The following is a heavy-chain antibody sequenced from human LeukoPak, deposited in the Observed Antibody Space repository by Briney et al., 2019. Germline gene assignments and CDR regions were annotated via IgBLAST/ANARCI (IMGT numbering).Heavy chain of an antibody. CDR2: VDWDDDK. CDR3: ARTYYYDSSGYSPFDY. Sequence: SGPTLVKPTQTLTLTCTFSGFSLSTSGMCVSWIRQPPGKALEWLARVDWDDDKYYSTSLKTRLTISKDTSKNQVVLTMTNMDPVDTATYYCARTYYYDSSGYSPFDYWGQGTLVTVSS. CDR1: GFSLSTSGMC. J-gene: IGHJ4*02. V-gene: IGHV2-70*11. D-gene: IGHD3-22*01.